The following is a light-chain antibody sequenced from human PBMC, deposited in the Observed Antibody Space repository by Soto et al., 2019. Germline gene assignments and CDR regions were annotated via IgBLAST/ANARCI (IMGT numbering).Light chain of an antibody. CDR1: QSVSSSY. CDR3: QQYGSSPST. V-gene: IGKV3-20*01. J-gene: IGKJ1*01. Sequence: EIVLTQSPGTLSLSPGERATLSCRASQSVSSSYLAWYQQKPGQAPRLLIYGASSRATGIPDRFSGSGSGPDFPLTISRLEPEDFAVYYCQQYGSSPSTFGQGTKVEIK. CDR2: GAS.